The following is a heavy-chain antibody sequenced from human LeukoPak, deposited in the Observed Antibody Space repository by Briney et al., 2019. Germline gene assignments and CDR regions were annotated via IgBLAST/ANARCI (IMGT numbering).Heavy chain of an antibody. CDR1: GFTFSSYS. Sequence: GGSLRLSCAASGFTFSSYSMNWVRQAPGKGLEWVSVLYSGGDIYYADSVKGRFTISRDNSKNTVYLQMNSLRAEDTAGYYCARGGGYGQDFDYWGQGTLVTVSS. D-gene: IGHD5-12*01. J-gene: IGHJ4*02. CDR3: ARGGGYGQDFDY. V-gene: IGHV3-53*01. CDR2: LYSGGDI.